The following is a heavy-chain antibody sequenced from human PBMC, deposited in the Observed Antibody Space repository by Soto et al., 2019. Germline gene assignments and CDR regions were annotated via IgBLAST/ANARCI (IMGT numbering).Heavy chain of an antibody. D-gene: IGHD5-18*01. V-gene: IGHV3-74*01. CDR1: GFTFSSYW. CDR3: GRGGSDSPMAPGY. CDR2: INPDGSAT. J-gene: IGHJ4*02. Sequence: GGFLRLSCAASGFTFSSYWMHWVRQAPGKGLVWVSRINPDGSATNYADSVKGRFTISRDNAKNTLYLQMNSLRAEDTAVFYCGRGGSDSPMAPGYWGQGTLVTVSS.